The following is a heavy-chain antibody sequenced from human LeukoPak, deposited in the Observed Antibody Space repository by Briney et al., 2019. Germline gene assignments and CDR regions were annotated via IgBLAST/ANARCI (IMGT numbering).Heavy chain of an antibody. CDR3: AREGTLYNWFDP. Sequence: GGSLRLSCAASGFTFSSYWMHWVRQAPGKGLVWVSCINSDGSSTSYADSVKGRFTISRDNAKNTLFLQMNSLRAEDTAVYFCAREGTLYNWFDPWGQGTLVTGSS. V-gene: IGHV3-74*01. D-gene: IGHD1-1*01. CDR2: INSDGSST. J-gene: IGHJ5*02. CDR1: GFTFSSYW.